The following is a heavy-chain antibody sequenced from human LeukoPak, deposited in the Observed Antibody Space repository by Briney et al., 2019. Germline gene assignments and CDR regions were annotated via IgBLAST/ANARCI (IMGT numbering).Heavy chain of an antibody. CDR3: AKRGVVIRVILVGFHKEAYYFDS. CDR2: ISGSGGST. Sequence: GGPLRLSCAASGFTFSNYEMIWVRQAPGKGLEWVAGISGSGGSTNYADSVKGRFTISRDNPKNTLFLQMNSLRAEDTAVYFCAKRGVVIRVILVGFHKEAYYFDSWGQGALVTVSS. V-gene: IGHV3-23*01. CDR1: GFTFSNYE. D-gene: IGHD3-22*01. J-gene: IGHJ4*02.